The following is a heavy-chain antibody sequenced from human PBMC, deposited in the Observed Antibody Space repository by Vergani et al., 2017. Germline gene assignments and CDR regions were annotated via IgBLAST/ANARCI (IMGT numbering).Heavy chain of an antibody. V-gene: IGHV3-30*02. CDR3: AKDITPAAAGTDY. D-gene: IGHD6-13*01. J-gene: IGHJ4*02. CDR2: IRYDGSNK. Sequence: QVQLVESGGGVVQPGGSLRLSCAASGFTFSSYGMHWVRQDPGKGMEWVALIRYDGSNKYYADSVKGRFTISRDNSKNTLYLQMNSLRAEDTAGYYCAKDITPAAAGTDYWGQGTLVTVSS. CDR1: GFTFSSYG.